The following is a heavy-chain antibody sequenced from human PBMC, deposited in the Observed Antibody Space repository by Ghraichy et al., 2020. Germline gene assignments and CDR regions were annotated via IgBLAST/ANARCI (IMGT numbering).Heavy chain of an antibody. D-gene: IGHD3-3*01. V-gene: IGHV1-3*01. Sequence: ASVKVSCKASGYTFTSYAMHWVRQAPGQRLEWMGWINAGNGNTKYSQKFQGRVTITRDTSASTAYMELSSLRSEDTAVYYCARAVGYDFWSGYPFDYWGQGTLVTVSS. CDR1: GYTFTSYA. CDR3: ARAVGYDFWSGYPFDY. CDR2: INAGNGNT. J-gene: IGHJ4*02.